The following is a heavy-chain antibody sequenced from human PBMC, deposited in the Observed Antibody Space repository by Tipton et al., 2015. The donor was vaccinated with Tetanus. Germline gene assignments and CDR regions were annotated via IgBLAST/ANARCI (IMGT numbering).Heavy chain of an antibody. D-gene: IGHD2-2*01. CDR3: ARVRGYCSSTTCSGIDY. Sequence: SLRLSCAASGFPFSDYWLSWVRQAPGKGLEWVANIKQDGGEKYCVDSVKGRFTISRDNARNSLYLQMNSLRAEDTAVYYCARVRGYCSSTTCSGIDYWGQGTLVTVSS. J-gene: IGHJ4*02. CDR1: GFPFSDYW. CDR2: IKQDGGEK. V-gene: IGHV3-7*01.